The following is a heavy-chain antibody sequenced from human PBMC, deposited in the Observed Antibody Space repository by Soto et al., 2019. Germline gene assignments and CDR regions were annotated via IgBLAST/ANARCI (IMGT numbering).Heavy chain of an antibody. V-gene: IGHV3-33*01. CDR1: GFTFSSFG. CDR3: ARACGGDCDGGGVDY. J-gene: IGHJ4*02. Sequence: QVQLVESGGGVVQPGRSLRLSCAASGFTFSSFGMLWVRQAPGKGLEWVAIMWSDANIKYSADSVKGRFTISRDNSKNTLYLQMNSLRAEDTAVYYCARACGGDCDGGGVDYWGQGTLVTVSS. D-gene: IGHD2-21*02. CDR2: MWSDANIK.